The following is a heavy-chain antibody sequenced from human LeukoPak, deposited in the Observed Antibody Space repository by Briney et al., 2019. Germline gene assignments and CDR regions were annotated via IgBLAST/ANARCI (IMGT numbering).Heavy chain of an antibody. J-gene: IGHJ4*02. CDR1: GFTFSSYA. V-gene: IGHV3-23*01. CDR2: ISGSGGST. CDR3: ARVVQLWLRDAYYFDY. Sequence: GGSLRLSCAASGFTFSSYAMSWVRQAPGKGLEWVSAISGSGGSTYYADSVKGRFTISRDNAKNSLYLQMNSLRAEDTAVYYCARVVQLWLRDAYYFDYWGQGTLVTVSS. D-gene: IGHD5-18*01.